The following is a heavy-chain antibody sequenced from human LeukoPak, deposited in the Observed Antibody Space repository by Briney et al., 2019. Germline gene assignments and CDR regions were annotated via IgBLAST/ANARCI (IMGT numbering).Heavy chain of an antibody. D-gene: IGHD2-2*01. Sequence: PGGSLRLSCAASGFTFSIYSMNWVRQAPGKGLEWVSGITTSGANTYYADSVKGRFTISRDNSKNTLYLQMNRLRAEDTAIYYCARDALISYRGAWSQSDYWGQGTLVTVSS. CDR1: GFTFSIYS. J-gene: IGHJ4*02. CDR3: ARDALISYRGAWSQSDY. CDR2: ITTSGANT. V-gene: IGHV3-23*01.